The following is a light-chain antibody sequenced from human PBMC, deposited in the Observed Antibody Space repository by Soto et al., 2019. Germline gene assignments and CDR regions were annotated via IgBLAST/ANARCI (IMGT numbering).Light chain of an antibody. CDR3: QQYGSSRT. CDR1: QSVSSSY. V-gene: IGKV3-20*01. Sequence: EIVLTQSPGTLSLSPGDRATLSCRASQSVSSSYLAWYQQKPGQSPRLLIYGASSRATVIPDRFSGSGSGTDFTLTISGLEPEDFAVYYCQQYGSSRTFGQGTTLEIK. J-gene: IGKJ2*02. CDR2: GAS.